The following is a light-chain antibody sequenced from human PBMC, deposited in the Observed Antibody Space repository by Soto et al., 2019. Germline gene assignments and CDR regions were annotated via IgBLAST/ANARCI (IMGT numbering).Light chain of an antibody. CDR3: QQSYTARA. J-gene: IGKJ1*01. CDR1: HILVYSDGNTY. CDR2: KVS. V-gene: IGKV2-30*01. Sequence: EVVMTQSPLSLPVTLGQPASIPCLSTHILVYSDGNTYLNWFQQRPGQSPRRLIYKVSDRDSGVPDRFSGSGSGTDFTLTISSLQPEDFATYYCQQSYTARAFGQGTKVDI.